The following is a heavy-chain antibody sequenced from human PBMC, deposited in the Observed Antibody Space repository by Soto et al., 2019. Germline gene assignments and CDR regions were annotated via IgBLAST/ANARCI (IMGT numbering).Heavy chain of an antibody. CDR3: ARATPPPTIAAAGGIDY. CDR2: ISYDGSNK. J-gene: IGHJ4*02. CDR1: GFTFSSYA. Sequence: GGSLRLSCAASGFTFSSYAMHWVRQAPGKGLEWVAVISYDGSNKYYADSVKGRFTISRDNSKNTLYLQMNSLRAEDTAVYYCARATPPPTIAAAGGIDYWGQGTLVTVSS. V-gene: IGHV3-30-3*01. D-gene: IGHD6-13*01.